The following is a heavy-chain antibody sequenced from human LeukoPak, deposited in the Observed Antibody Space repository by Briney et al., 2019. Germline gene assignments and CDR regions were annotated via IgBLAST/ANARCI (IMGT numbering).Heavy chain of an antibody. CDR2: INHSGST. D-gene: IGHD3-16*02. CDR1: GGSFSGYY. Sequence: SETLSLTCAVYGGSFSGYYWSWIRQPPGKGLEWIGEINHSGSTNYNPSLKSRVTISVDTSKNQFSLKLSSVTAADTAVYYCARTIWGSYRPYHYYYYMDVWGKGTTVTISS. J-gene: IGHJ6*03. CDR3: ARTIWGSYRPYHYYYYMDV. V-gene: IGHV4-34*01.